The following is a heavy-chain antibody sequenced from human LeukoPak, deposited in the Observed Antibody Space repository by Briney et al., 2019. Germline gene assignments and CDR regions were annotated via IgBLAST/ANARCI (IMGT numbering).Heavy chain of an antibody. J-gene: IGHJ5*02. Sequence: PSETLSLTCTVSGGSISSHYWSWIRQPPGKGLEWIGYIYYSGSTDYNPSLKSRVTISVDTSKNQFSLKLSSVTAADTAVYYCARGQGWFDPWGQGTLVTVSS. CDR3: ARGQGWFDP. CDR1: GGSISSHY. V-gene: IGHV4-59*11. CDR2: IYYSGST.